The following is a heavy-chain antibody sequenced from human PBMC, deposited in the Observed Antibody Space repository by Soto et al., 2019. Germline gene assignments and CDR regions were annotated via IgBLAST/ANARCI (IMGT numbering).Heavy chain of an antibody. CDR2: ISSNGGST. CDR3: VKEPTMVRGVEPNDY. Sequence: GGSLRLSCSASGFTFSSYAMHWVRQAPGKGLEYVSAISSNGGSTYYADSVKGRFTISRDNSKNTLYLQMSSLRAEDTAVYYCVKEPTMVRGVEPNDYWGQGTLVTVSS. V-gene: IGHV3-64D*08. J-gene: IGHJ4*02. CDR1: GFTFSSYA. D-gene: IGHD3-10*01.